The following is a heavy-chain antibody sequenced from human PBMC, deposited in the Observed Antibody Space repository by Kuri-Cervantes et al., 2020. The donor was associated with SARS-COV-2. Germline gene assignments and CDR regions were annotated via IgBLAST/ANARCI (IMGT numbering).Heavy chain of an antibody. J-gene: IGHJ3*02. D-gene: IGHD2-2*01. V-gene: IGHV4-59*08. Sequence: SETLSLTCTVSGGSISSYYWSWIRQPPGQGLEWLGYIYYSGSTKYNPSLESRVTISLDTSRNQFSLKLSSVTAADTAVYYCARRACSSTSCYRALRAFDIWGQGTMVTVSS. CDR2: IYYSGST. CDR1: GGSISSYY. CDR3: ARRACSSTSCYRALRAFDI.